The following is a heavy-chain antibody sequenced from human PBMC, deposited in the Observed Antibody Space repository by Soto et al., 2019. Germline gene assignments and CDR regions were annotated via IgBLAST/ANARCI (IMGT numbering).Heavy chain of an antibody. D-gene: IGHD2-2*01. CDR1: GGSVTNSSYY. Sequence: SETLSLTCTVSGGSVTNSSYYWGWIRQSPGKGLEWIGSVYYRGRSYSKSSVKSRVTISVDTSKNQFSLKLSSVTAADTAVYYCARGGAEFVVVPAARGDWFDPWGQGTLVTVSS. V-gene: IGHV4-39*07. J-gene: IGHJ5*02. CDR3: ARGGAEFVVVPAARGDWFDP. CDR2: VYYRGRS.